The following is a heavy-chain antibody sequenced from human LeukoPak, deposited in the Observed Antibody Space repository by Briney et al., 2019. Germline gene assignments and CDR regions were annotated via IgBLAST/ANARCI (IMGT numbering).Heavy chain of an antibody. CDR3: ARSMGLGLNYYASGMKIDY. J-gene: IGHJ4*02. CDR2: ISYDGSNK. CDR1: GFTFSSYG. V-gene: IGHV3-30*03. D-gene: IGHD3-10*01. Sequence: PGGSLRLSCAASGFTFSSYGMHWVRQAPGKGLEWVAVISYDGSNKYCADSVKGRFTISRDNSKNTLYLQMNSLRAEDTAVYYCARSMGLGLNYYASGMKIDYWGQGTLVTVSS.